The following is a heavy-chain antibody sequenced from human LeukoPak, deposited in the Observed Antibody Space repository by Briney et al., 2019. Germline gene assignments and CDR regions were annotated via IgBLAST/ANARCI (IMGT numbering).Heavy chain of an antibody. V-gene: IGHV4-59*01. J-gene: IGHJ4*02. Sequence: SETLSLTCTVSGGSISSYYWSWIRQPPGKGLEWIGYIYHSGSTNYNPSLKSRVTISVDTSKNQFSLKLSSVTAADTAVYYCARGQYYDFWSGYYPFDYWGQGTLVTVSS. D-gene: IGHD3-3*01. CDR2: IYHSGST. CDR1: GGSISSYY. CDR3: ARGQYYDFWSGYYPFDY.